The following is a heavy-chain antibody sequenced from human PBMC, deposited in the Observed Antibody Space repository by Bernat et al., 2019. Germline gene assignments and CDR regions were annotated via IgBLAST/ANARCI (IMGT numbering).Heavy chain of an antibody. CDR2: ISSSSSYT. J-gene: IGHJ3*02. V-gene: IGHV3-11*03. Sequence: VQLLESGGGLVKPGGSLRLSCAASGFTFSDYYMSWIRQAPGKGLEWVSYISSSSSYTDYADSVKGRFTISRDNARNSLYLQMNSLRAEDTALYYCARAYTSDAFDIWGQGTMVTVSS. CDR1: GFTFSDYY. D-gene: IGHD4-11*01. CDR3: ARAYTSDAFDI.